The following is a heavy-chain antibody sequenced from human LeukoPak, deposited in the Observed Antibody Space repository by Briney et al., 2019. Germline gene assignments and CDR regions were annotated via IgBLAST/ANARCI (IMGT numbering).Heavy chain of an antibody. CDR2: VSYDGSNK. Sequence: GGSLRLSCAASGFTFSNYAMHWVRQAPGKGLEWLAVVSYDGSNKYYAHSVKGRFTISRDNSKNTLYLQMNSLRAEDAAIYYCATIGDRRTGELYRIDYWGQGTLVTVSS. D-gene: IGHD7-27*01. V-gene: IGHV3-30-3*01. CDR1: GFTFSNYA. J-gene: IGHJ4*02. CDR3: ATIGDRRTGELYRIDY.